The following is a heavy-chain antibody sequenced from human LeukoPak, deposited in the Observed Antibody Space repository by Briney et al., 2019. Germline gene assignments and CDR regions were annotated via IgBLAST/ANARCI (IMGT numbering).Heavy chain of an antibody. D-gene: IGHD2-15*01. CDR2: IYYSGST. Sequence: SETLSLTCTVSGGYISSYYWSWLRQPPGKGLEWIGYIYYSGSTNYNPSLKSRVTISVDTSKNQFSLKLSSVTAADTAVYYCARDRYCSGGSCPWYFDLWGRGTLVTVSS. V-gene: IGHV4-59*01. CDR1: GGYISSYY. CDR3: ARDRYCSGGSCPWYFDL. J-gene: IGHJ2*01.